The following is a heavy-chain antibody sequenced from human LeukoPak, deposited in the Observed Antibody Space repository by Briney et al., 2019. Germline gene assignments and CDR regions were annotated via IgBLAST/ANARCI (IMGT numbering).Heavy chain of an antibody. V-gene: IGHV3-23*01. Sequence: PGGSLRLSCAASGFSFGSYAMSWVRQAPGKGLEWVSVISVSGDSTYYADSVKGRFTISRDNSKNTLYLQMNSLRAEDTAVYYCAKDRVSNYVNWFDPWGQGTLVTVSS. D-gene: IGHD4-11*01. CDR3: AKDRVSNYVNWFDP. J-gene: IGHJ5*02. CDR1: GFSFGSYA. CDR2: ISVSGDST.